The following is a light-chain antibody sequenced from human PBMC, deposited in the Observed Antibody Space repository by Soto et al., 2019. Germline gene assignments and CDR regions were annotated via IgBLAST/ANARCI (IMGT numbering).Light chain of an antibody. CDR2: EVS. V-gene: IGLV2-14*01. CDR3: SSYSITTSLYV. J-gene: IGLJ1*01. Sequence: QSALTQPASVSGSPGQSITISCTETSSDFDDYNYVSWYQHHPGKAPKLMIYEVSNRPSGVSDRFSGSQSAYTASLTISGLQPEDEADYYCSSYSITTSLYVFGTGTKVTVL. CDR1: SSDFDDYNY.